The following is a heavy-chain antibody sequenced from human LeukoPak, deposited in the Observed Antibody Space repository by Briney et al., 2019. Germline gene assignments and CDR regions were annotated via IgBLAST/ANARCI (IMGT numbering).Heavy chain of an antibody. CDR2: ISYDGSNK. V-gene: IGHV3-30*03. D-gene: IGHD6-6*01. J-gene: IGHJ4*02. CDR3: ARDRSSSSASRLDY. CDR1: GFTFSSYG. Sequence: GGSLRLSCAASGFTFSSYGMHWVRQAPGKGLEWVAVISYDGSNKYYADSVKGRFTISRDNSKNTLYLQMNSLRAEDTAVYYCARDRSSSSASRLDYWGQGTLVTVSS.